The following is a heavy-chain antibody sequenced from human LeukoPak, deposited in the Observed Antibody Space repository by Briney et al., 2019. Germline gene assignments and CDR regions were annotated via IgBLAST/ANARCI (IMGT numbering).Heavy chain of an antibody. CDR2: ILYDGRTT. CDR3: ARDGRYYYGSGSHYFDI. CDR1: GFTFSNYA. V-gene: IGHV3-30*04. J-gene: IGHJ3*02. Sequence: GGSLRLSCVGSGFTFSNYAMHWVRQAPGKGLEWVAVILYDGRTTNYAESVRGRFTISRDTSENTLFLQMNSLRAEDTAVYYCARDGRYYYGSGSHYFDIWGQGTMVTVSS. D-gene: IGHD3-10*01.